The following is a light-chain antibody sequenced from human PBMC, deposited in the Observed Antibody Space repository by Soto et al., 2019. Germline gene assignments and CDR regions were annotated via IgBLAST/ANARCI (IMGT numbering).Light chain of an antibody. CDR3: QSYDSSTLWV. CDR2: EDN. Sequence: NFMLTQPDSVSESPGKTVTISCTRSSGSIASNYVQWYQQRPGSSPTTVIYEDNQRPSGVPDRFSGSIDSSSNSASLTISGLKTEDEADYYCQSYDSSTLWVFGGGTKLTVL. CDR1: SGSIASNY. V-gene: IGLV6-57*01. J-gene: IGLJ3*02.